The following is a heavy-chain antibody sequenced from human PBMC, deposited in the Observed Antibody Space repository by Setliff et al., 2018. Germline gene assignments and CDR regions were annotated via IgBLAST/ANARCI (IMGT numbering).Heavy chain of an antibody. D-gene: IGHD4-17*01. J-gene: IGHJ5*02. CDR1: GLSYINDW. CDR3: SRDPNGDYVGAFDP. CDR2: INPHGSEK. V-gene: IGHV3-7*03. Sequence: LRLSCTASGLSYINDWVSWVRQAPGKGLEWLASINPHGSEKYYADSVKGRFTISRDNAKNSLYLQMNILRAEDTASYFWSRDPNGDYVGAFDPWGQGILVTVSS.